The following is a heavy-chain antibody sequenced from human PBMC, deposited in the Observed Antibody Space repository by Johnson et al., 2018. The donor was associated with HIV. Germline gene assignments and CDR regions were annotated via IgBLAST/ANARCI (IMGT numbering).Heavy chain of an antibody. D-gene: IGHD3-16*02. Sequence: QVQLVESGGGVVQPGRSLRLSCAASGCTLRSYGMHRVRQAPGKGLEWVAVICCDGGHKYHADSAKGRFTISGDSSKNTLFLQMNSLRAEDTAVYNCARMGGYHHSCGCIYDACGLWGQGTRVTVSS. J-gene: IGHJ3*01. CDR2: ICCDGGHK. V-gene: IGHV3-33*01. CDR1: GCTLRSYG. CDR3: ARMGGYHHSCGCIYDACGL.